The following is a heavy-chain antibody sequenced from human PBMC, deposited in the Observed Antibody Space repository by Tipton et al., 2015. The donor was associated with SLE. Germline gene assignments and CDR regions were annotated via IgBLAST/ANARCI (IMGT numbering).Heavy chain of an antibody. D-gene: IGHD3-16*01. CDR1: GFTFRSYD. J-gene: IGHJ3*01. CDR3: ARGGSDAFDF. CDR2: IGPAGDT. Sequence: SLRLSCAASGFTFRSYDMHWVRQGTGKGLEWVSAIGPAGDTYYPGSVKGRFTISRENAKPSLYLQMTNLRAGDTAVYYCARGGSDAFDFWGQGTRVTVSS. V-gene: IGHV3-13*01.